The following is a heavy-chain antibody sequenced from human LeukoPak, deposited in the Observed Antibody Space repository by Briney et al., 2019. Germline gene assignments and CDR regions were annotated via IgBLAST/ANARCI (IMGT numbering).Heavy chain of an antibody. CDR3: ARERYCSSTSCEKGHDAFDI. CDR2: IKQDGSEK. D-gene: IGHD2-2*01. CDR1: GLTFSSYW. Sequence: PGGSLRLSCAASGLTFSSYWMSWVRQAPGEGLEWVANIKQDGSEKYYVESVKGRFTISRDNAKNSLYLQMNSLRAEDTAVYYCARERYCSSTSCEKGHDAFDIWGQGTMVTVSS. J-gene: IGHJ3*02. V-gene: IGHV3-7*01.